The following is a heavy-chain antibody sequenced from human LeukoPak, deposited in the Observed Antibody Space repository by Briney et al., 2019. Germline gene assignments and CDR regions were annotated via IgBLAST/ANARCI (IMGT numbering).Heavy chain of an antibody. CDR2: IKEDGSEK. Sequence: GGSLRLSCAASGLTFSTYWMTWVRQAPGRGLEWMANIKEDGSEKYYEDSVKGRFTISRDNAKNSVSLQMTGLRAEDTALYYCARVNVHGDSDIWGQGTMVTVSS. J-gene: IGHJ3*02. CDR1: GLTFSTYW. CDR3: ARVNVHGDSDI. V-gene: IGHV3-7*01. D-gene: IGHD2-21*01.